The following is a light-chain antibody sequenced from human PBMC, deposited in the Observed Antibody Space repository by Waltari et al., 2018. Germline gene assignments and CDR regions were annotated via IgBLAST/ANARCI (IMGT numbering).Light chain of an antibody. Sequence: CRATHSIGNSLHWYELKPDPSQKHFIKYASQSISGVPSRFSGIGSETDFTLTINSLEAEDAATYFCHQTSSLPITFGQGTRLEI. CDR1: HSIGNS. V-gene: IGKV6-21*02. J-gene: IGKJ5*01. CDR2: YAS. CDR3: HQTSSLPIT.